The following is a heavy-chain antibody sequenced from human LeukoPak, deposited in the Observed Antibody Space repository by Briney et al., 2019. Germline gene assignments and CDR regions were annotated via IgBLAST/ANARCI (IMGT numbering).Heavy chain of an antibody. J-gene: IGHJ4*02. D-gene: IGHD2-15*01. V-gene: IGHV2-5*01. CDR1: GFSLRTSGVG. Sequence: ESGPTLVHPTPTLTLTCTFSGFSLRTSGVGVGWIRQPPGKALEWLALIYWNDDKRYTPSPKSRLTNTKDTTKNQVVLTMTNMEPVDTATYYCAHGDYCSGGSCYSGFDYWGQGTLVTVSS. CDR3: AHGDYCSGGSCYSGFDY. CDR2: IYWNDDK.